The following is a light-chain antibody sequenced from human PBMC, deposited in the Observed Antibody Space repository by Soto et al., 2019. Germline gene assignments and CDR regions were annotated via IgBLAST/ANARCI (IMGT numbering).Light chain of an antibody. Sequence: QSVLTQPPSVSGAPGQGVTISCTGSTSNIGSGYDVHWYQQVPGLAPKLLIYANINRPSGVPDRFSGSKSGTSASLAITGLQAEDEADYYCAAWDDSLNAWVFGGGTKLTVL. CDR3: AAWDDSLNAWV. CDR2: ANI. J-gene: IGLJ3*02. CDR1: TSNIGSGYD. V-gene: IGLV1-40*01.